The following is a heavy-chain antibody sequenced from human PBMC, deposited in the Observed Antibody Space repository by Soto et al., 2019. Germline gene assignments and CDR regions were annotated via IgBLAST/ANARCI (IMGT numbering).Heavy chain of an antibody. V-gene: IGHV3-15*01. CDR1: GITFSNAW. CDR2: IKSETDGGTT. J-gene: IGHJ6*02. CDR3: TTDRGGYSNRWGGYYFHGMDV. Sequence: EVQLVESGGGLVKPGGSLRLSCAASGITFSNAWMSWVRQAPGEGLEWVGRIKSETDGGTTDYAAPVKGRFTISRDDSKITLFLQINSLQTEDTAVYYCTTDRGGYSNRWGGYYFHGMDVWVQETTVTVSS. D-gene: IGHD5-18*01.